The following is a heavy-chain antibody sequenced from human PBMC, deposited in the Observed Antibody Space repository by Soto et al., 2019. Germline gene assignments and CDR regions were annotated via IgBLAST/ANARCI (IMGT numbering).Heavy chain of an antibody. CDR3: ARTLYGENVDY. CDR2: MNPNSGNT. Sequence: QVQLVQSGAEVKKPGASVKVSCKASGYTFTSYDINWVRQATGQGLEWMGWMNPNSGNTGYAQKFERRXTXTXHTSLRTAYMERSSLRSDDTAGYFCARTLYGENVDYWGQGTLVTVSS. V-gene: IGHV1-8*01. J-gene: IGHJ4*02. CDR1: GYTFTSYD. D-gene: IGHD4-17*01.